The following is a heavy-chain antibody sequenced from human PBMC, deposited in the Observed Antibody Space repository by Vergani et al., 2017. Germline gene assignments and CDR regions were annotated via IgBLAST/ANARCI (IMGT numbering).Heavy chain of an antibody. D-gene: IGHD4-11*01. V-gene: IGHV5-51*03. CDR1: GYSFTSYW. CDR2: IYPGDTDT. CDR3: ARLGREATVTNRQTPYYFDY. Sequence: EVQLVQSGAEVKKPGESLRISCKGSGYSFTSYWIGWVRQMPGKGLEWIGIIYPGDTDTRYSPSFQSQVTISADKSISTAYLQWSSLKASDTAMYYCARLGREATVTNRQTPYYFDYWGQGTLVTVSS. J-gene: IGHJ4*02.